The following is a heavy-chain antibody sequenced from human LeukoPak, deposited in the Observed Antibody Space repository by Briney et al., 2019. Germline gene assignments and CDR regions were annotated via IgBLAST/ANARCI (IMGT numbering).Heavy chain of an antibody. D-gene: IGHD6-13*01. CDR2: IYTSGST. J-gene: IGHJ4*02. CDR3: ARMQVMYSSSCGYFDY. Sequence: SETLSLTCTVSGGSISSYYWSWIRQPAGKGLEWIGRIYTSGSTNYNPSLKSRATMSVDTSKNQFSLKLSSVTAADTAVYYCARMQVMYSSSCGYFDYWGQGTLVTVSS. CDR1: GGSISSYY. V-gene: IGHV4-4*07.